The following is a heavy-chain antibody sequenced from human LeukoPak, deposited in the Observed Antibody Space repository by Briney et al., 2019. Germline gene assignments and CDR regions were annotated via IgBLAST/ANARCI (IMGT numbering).Heavy chain of an antibody. V-gene: IGHV1-24*01. CDR3: ATDSGSPFDY. Sequence: ASVKVYCKVSGYTLTELSMHWVRQAPGKGLEWMGGFDPEDGETFYAQKFQGRVTMTEDTSTDTAYMELSSLRSEDTAVYYCATDSGSPFDYWGQGTLVTVSS. J-gene: IGHJ4*02. CDR2: FDPEDGET. D-gene: IGHD1-26*01. CDR1: GYTLTELS.